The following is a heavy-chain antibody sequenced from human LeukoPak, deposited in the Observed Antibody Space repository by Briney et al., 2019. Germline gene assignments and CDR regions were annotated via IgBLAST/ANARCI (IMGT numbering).Heavy chain of an antibody. CDR3: ARERLYQLRPWYFDL. D-gene: IGHD2-2*01. CDR2: INYSGKT. Sequence: SEPLSLTCTVSGDSISNYYWTWIRQPPGKGLEWSGYINYSGKTNNNPSLKSRVTISVDTSKSQFSLRLSSVTAADTAVYYCARERLYQLRPWYFDLWGRGTLVTVSS. V-gene: IGHV4-59*01. CDR1: GDSISNYY. J-gene: IGHJ2*01.